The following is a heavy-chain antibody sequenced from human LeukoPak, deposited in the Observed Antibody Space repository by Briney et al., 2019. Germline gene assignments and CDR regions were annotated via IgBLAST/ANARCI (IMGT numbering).Heavy chain of an antibody. J-gene: IGHJ6*04. V-gene: IGHV3-21*01. CDR3: AKDLPPYGDYSYYYGMDV. D-gene: IGHD4-17*01. Sequence: GGSLRLSCAASGFTFSSYSMNWVRQAPGKGLEWVSSISSSSSYIYYADSVKGRFTISRDNSKNTLYLQMNSLRAEDTAVYYCAKDLPPYGDYSYYYGMDVWGKGTTVTVSS. CDR2: ISSSSSYI. CDR1: GFTFSSYS.